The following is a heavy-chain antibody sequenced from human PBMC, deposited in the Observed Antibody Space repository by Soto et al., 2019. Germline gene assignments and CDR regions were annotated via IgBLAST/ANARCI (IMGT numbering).Heavy chain of an antibody. Sequence: LSATIAVSGGSISSGAYSWRRFRLPPGEGLEWIGYIYHSGSTYYNPSLKSRVNIPVDRSKNQFSLKLSSVTAADTAVYYCARPHNSIDS. D-gene: IGHD6-25*01. CDR2: IYHSGST. CDR3: ARPHNSIDS. CDR1: GGSISSGAYS. J-gene: IGHJ5*01. V-gene: IGHV4-30-2*01.